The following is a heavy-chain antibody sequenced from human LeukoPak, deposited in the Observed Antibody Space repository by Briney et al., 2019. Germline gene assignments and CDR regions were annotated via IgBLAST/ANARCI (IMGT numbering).Heavy chain of an antibody. Sequence: QPGGSLRLSCAASGFIFDDYAMHWVRHAPGKGLEWVSGISWNSGRVGYADSVKGRFTISRDTAKNSLYLQMNSLRAEDTALYYCAKDNGDRAVAGPYYFDYWGQGTLVTVSS. CDR2: ISWNSGRV. CDR1: GFIFDDYA. CDR3: AKDNGDRAVAGPYYFDY. V-gene: IGHV3-9*01. D-gene: IGHD6-19*01. J-gene: IGHJ4*02.